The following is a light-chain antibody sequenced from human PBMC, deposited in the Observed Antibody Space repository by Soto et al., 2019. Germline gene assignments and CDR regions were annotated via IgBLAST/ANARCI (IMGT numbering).Light chain of an antibody. V-gene: IGLV1-44*01. CDR3: AVWDDSLNGVV. CDR1: SSNIGSNT. CDR2: ANH. J-gene: IGLJ2*01. Sequence: QSVLTQPPSASETPGQRVTISCSGSSSNIGSNTVNWYQQVPGTAPKLLIDANHYRPSVVPARFSGSKSGTSASLAISGLQSEDAGDYFCAVWDDSLNGVVFGGGTKLTVL.